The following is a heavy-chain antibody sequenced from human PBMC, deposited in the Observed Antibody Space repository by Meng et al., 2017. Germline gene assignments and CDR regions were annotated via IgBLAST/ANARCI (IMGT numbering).Heavy chain of an antibody. CDR3: ARGDWNDAWYFDL. Sequence: QWEPVGSGGCVCQPGRSLRPACAASGFTFSNYGMHWVRQAPGKGLGGVAVIWYDGSNKYYADSVKGRFTISRDNSKNTLYLQMNSLRAEDTAVYYCARGDWNDAWYFDLWGRGTLVTVSS. V-gene: IGHV3-33*01. J-gene: IGHJ2*01. CDR1: GFTFSNYG. CDR2: IWYDGSNK. D-gene: IGHD1-1*01.